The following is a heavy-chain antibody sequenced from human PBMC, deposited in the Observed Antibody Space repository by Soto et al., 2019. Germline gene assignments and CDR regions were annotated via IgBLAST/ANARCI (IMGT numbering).Heavy chain of an antibody. D-gene: IGHD6-19*01. CDR1: GFTFSSYG. Sequence: PGGSLRLSCAASGFTFSSYGMHWVRQAPGKGLEWVAVIWYDGSNKYYADSVKGRFTISRDNSKNTLYLQMNSLRAEDTAVYYCATISSGWYLGAFDIWGQGTMVTVSS. J-gene: IGHJ3*02. CDR2: IWYDGSNK. CDR3: ATISSGWYLGAFDI. V-gene: IGHV3-33*01.